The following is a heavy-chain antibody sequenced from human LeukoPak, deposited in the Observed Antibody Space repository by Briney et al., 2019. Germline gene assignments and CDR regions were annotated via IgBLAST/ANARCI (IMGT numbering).Heavy chain of an antibody. J-gene: IGHJ4*02. Sequence: ASVKVSCKASGYTFTSYVISWVRQAPGQGLEWMGWISAYNGNTNYEQKLQGRVAMITVTSSRTAYMEMRSLRSDDTAVVYCARNSQDMVRGVFWVVEYWGQGILVTVSS. V-gene: IGHV1-18*01. D-gene: IGHD3-10*01. CDR1: GYTFTSYV. CDR3: ARNSQDMVRGVFWVVEY. CDR2: ISAYNGNT.